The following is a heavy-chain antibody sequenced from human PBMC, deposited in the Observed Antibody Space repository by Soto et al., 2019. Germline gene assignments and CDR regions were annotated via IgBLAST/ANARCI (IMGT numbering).Heavy chain of an antibody. Sequence: SETLSLTCAVYGGSFSHYYWSWIRQPPGKGLEWIGEINHSGSTNYNPSLKSRVTISVDTSKNQFSLKLSSVTAADTAVYYCARLWDRYFDYWGQGTLVTVSS. CDR1: GGSFSHYY. CDR3: ARLWDRYFDY. CDR2: INHSGST. V-gene: IGHV4-34*01. D-gene: IGHD3-16*01. J-gene: IGHJ4*02.